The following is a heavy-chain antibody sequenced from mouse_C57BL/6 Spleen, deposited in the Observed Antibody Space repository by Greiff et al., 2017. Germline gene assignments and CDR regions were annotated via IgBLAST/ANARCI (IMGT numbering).Heavy chain of an antibody. Sequence: QVQLQQPGAELVMPGASVKLSCKASGYTFTSYWMHWVKQRPGQGLEWIGEIDPSDSYTNYNQKFKGKSTLTVDKSSSTAYMQLSSLTSEDSAVYYCARSSYYYGSSYAFFAYWGQGTLVTVSA. CDR1: GYTFTSYW. D-gene: IGHD1-1*01. CDR2: IDPSDSYT. V-gene: IGHV1-69*01. J-gene: IGHJ3*01. CDR3: ARSSYYYGSSYAFFAY.